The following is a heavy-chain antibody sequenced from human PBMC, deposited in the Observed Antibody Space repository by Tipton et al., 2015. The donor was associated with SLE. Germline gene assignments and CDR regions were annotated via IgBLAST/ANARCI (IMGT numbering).Heavy chain of an antibody. D-gene: IGHD1-14*01. J-gene: IGHJ4*02. CDR3: ARGCGGQPGADY. V-gene: IGHV4-34*01. Sequence: TLSLTCAVYGGSFSGYYWSWIRQPPGKGLEWIGEINHSGSTNYNPSLKSRVTISVDTSKNQFSLKLSSVTAADTAVYYCARGCGGQPGADYWGQGTLVTVSS. CDR1: GGSFSGYY. CDR2: INHSGST.